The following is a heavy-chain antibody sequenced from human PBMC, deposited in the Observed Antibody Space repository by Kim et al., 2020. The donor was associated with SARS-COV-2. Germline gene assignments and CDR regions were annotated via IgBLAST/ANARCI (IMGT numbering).Heavy chain of an antibody. J-gene: IGHJ4*02. CDR1: GYSFTSYW. V-gene: IGHV5-51*01. Sequence: GESLQISCKGSGYSFTSYWIAWVRQMPGKGLEWMGIIYPGDSDIRYSPSFQGQVTIWADKSISTAYLQWSSLKASDTAMYYCTRRGRGGDLDYWGQGTLVTVSS. CDR2: IYPGDSDI. D-gene: IGHD4-17*01. CDR3: TRRGRGGDLDY.